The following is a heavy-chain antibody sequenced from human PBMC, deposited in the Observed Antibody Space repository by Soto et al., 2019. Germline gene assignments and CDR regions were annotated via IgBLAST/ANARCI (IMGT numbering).Heavy chain of an antibody. CDR2: INPNSGGT. CDR1: GYTFTGYY. D-gene: IGHD3-22*01. J-gene: IGHJ4*02. Sequence: ASVKVSCKASGYTFTGYYMHWVLQAPGQGLEWMGWINPNSGGTNYAQKFQGWVTMTRDTSISTAYMELSRLRSDDTAVYYCARASPYYYDCSGYSRYFDYWGQGTLVTVSS. CDR3: ARASPYYYDCSGYSRYFDY. V-gene: IGHV1-2*04.